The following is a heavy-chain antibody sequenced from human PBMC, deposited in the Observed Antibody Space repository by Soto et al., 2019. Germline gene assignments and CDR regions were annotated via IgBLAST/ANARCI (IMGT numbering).Heavy chain of an antibody. V-gene: IGHV1-18*01. Sequence: QVHLVQSGAEVKKPGASVKVSCKASGYTFTSYGITWVRQAPGQGLEWMGWISAHNGNTDYAQKLQGRVIVTRATSASTASMELRSLISGDTAVYYCARGRYGDYWGQGALVTVSS. CDR3: ARGRYGDY. J-gene: IGHJ4*02. CDR1: GYTFTSYG. CDR2: ISAHNGNT. D-gene: IGHD1-1*01.